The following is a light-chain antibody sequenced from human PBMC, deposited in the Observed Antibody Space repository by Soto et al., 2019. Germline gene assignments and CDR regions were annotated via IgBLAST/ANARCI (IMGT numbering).Light chain of an antibody. CDR2: ENN. CDR3: GTWDSSLSARYV. Sequence: QSVLTQPPSVSAAPGQKVTISCSGSSSTMGNNYVSWYQQLPGTAPNLLIYENNKRPSGIPDRFSGSKSGTSATLGITGLQTGDEADYYCGTWDSSLSARYVFGTGTKVTVL. CDR1: SSTMGNNY. V-gene: IGLV1-51*02. J-gene: IGLJ1*01.